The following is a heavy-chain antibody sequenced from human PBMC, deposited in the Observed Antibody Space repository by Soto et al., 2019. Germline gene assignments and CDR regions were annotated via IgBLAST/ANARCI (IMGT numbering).Heavy chain of an antibody. J-gene: IGHJ4*02. Sequence: EVQLLESGGRLVQPGGSLRLSCATSGFSFSSFVMSWVRQAPGKGLEWVSSLSGSDGKTYYADSVKGRFSMSTDTSKSTLYLEMNSLRAEDTADYYCARWSFLDHWGQGTRVTVS. CDR2: LSGSDGKT. D-gene: IGHD1-26*01. CDR1: GFSFSSFV. V-gene: IGHV3-23*01. CDR3: ARWSFLDH.